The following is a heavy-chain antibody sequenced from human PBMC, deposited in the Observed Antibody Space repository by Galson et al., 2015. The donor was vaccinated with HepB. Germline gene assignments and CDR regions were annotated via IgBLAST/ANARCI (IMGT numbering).Heavy chain of an antibody. CDR1: GYSFSNYW. CDR3: VVLPLFDP. J-gene: IGHJ5*02. Sequence: QSGAEVKKPGESLRISCKGFGYSFSNYWISWVRQMPGKGLEWMGKIDPSDSDTKYSPTFQGHVVMAVDKSINTAYLQWSRLKASDTAIYYCVVLPLFDPWGQGTPVTVSS. V-gene: IGHV5-10-1*01. CDR2: IDPSDSDT. D-gene: IGHD3-10*01.